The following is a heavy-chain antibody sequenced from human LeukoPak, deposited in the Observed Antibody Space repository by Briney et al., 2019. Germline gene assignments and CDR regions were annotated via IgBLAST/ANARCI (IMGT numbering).Heavy chain of an antibody. D-gene: IGHD6-13*01. CDR2: IKQDGSEK. CDR3: ARVAADLGIDY. CDR1: GFTFSTYR. Sequence: GGSLRLSCAASGFTFSTYRMSWVRQAPGKGLEWVANIKQDGSEKHYVDSVKGRFTISRDNAKNSLYLQMSSLRAEDTAVYYCARVAADLGIDYWGQGTLVTVSS. J-gene: IGHJ4*02. V-gene: IGHV3-7*01.